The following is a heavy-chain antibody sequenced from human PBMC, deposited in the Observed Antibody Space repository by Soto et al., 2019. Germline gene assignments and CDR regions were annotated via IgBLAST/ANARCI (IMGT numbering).Heavy chain of an antibody. D-gene: IGHD3-10*01. J-gene: IGHJ5*02. Sequence: QVQLQESGPGLVKPSQTLSLTCTVSGGSISSGGYYWSWIRQHPGKGLEWIGYIYYSGSTYYNPSLKSRVTISVDTSKNQFSLELSSVTAADTAVYYCASGTYGSGSCFDPWGQGTLVTVSS. CDR2: IYYSGST. CDR3: ASGTYGSGSCFDP. CDR1: GGSISSGGYY. V-gene: IGHV4-31*03.